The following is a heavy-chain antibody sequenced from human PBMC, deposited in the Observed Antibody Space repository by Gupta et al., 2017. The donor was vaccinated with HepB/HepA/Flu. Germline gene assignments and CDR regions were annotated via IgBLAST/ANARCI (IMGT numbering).Heavy chain of an antibody. J-gene: IGHJ4*02. CDR2: INSDGSST. Sequence: EVQLVASGGGLVQPGGSLRLSCAASGFTFSNHWMHWGRQAPGKGRVWVTRINSDGSSTNDADSVKGRFTISRDNAKNTLYMKMNSLRAEDTAVYYCVRDYRSYAFDYWGQGNPVTVSS. CDR3: VRDYRSYAFDY. V-gene: IGHV3-74*01. D-gene: IGHD5-18*01. CDR1: GFTFSNHW.